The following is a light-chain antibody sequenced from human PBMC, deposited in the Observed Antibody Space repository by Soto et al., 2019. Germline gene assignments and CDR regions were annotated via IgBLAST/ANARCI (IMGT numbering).Light chain of an antibody. V-gene: IGKV1-5*03. CDR2: KAS. J-gene: IGKJ2*01. Sequence: DIQMTQSPSTLSASVGDRVTITCRASQSISSWLAWYQQKPGKAPKLLIYKASSLESGVPSRFSGGGSGTEFTLTISSLQPDDFATYYCQQSDTFGQGTKLEIK. CDR3: QQSDT. CDR1: QSISSW.